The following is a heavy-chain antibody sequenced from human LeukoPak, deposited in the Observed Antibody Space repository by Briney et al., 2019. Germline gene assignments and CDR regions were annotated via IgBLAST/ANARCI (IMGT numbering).Heavy chain of an antibody. CDR1: GFTFSRYG. J-gene: IGHJ4*02. V-gene: IGHV3-30*02. CDR2: IRDDGSTR. CDR3: AREGYGDYYLDY. D-gene: IGHD3-3*01. Sequence: GGSLRLSCAASGFTFSRYGLHWVRQAPGRGLEWVAFIRDDGSTRYYADSVKGRFTISRDNAKNSLYLQMNSLRAEDTAVYYCAREGYGDYYLDYWGQGTPVTVSS.